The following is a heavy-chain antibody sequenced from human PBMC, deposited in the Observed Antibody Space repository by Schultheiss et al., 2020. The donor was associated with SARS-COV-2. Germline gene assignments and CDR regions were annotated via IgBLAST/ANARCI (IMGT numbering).Heavy chain of an antibody. Sequence: GGSLRLSCAASGFTFSSYSMNWVRQAPGKGLEWVGRIKSKTDGGTTDYAAPVKGRFTISRDDSKNTLYLQMNSLKTEDTAVYYCTTDESGYSYGWAGDAFDIWGQGTMVTVSS. J-gene: IGHJ3*02. D-gene: IGHD5-18*01. CDR3: TTDESGYSYGWAGDAFDI. V-gene: IGHV3-15*01. CDR1: GFTFSSYS. CDR2: IKSKTDGGTT.